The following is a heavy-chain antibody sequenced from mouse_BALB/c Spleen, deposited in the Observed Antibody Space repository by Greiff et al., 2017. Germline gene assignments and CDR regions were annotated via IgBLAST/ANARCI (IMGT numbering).Heavy chain of an antibody. Sequence: EVQRVESGGGLVKPGGSLKLSCAASGFTFSSYAMSWVRQTPEKRLEWVASISSGGSTYYPDSVKGRFTISRDNARNILYLQMSSLRSEDTAMYYCARKDYYGSNDYWGQGTTLTVSS. J-gene: IGHJ2*01. D-gene: IGHD1-1*01. V-gene: IGHV5-6-5*01. CDR2: ISSGGST. CDR1: GFTFSSYA. CDR3: ARKDYYGSNDY.